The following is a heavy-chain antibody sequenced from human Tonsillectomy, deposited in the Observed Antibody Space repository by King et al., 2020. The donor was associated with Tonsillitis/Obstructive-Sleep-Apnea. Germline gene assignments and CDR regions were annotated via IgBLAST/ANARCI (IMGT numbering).Heavy chain of an antibody. Sequence: VQLVESGAEVKKTGSSVKVSCKASGGAFSDYAITWVRQAPGQGLEWMGGITPVFGTINYAQRFRGRVTITADESTSTVYMELRSLRSEDTAVYYCARDLLASGLLRGAEMNYYYYMNVWGEGTKVTVSS. J-gene: IGHJ6*03. CDR1: GGAFSDYA. CDR2: ITPVFGTI. CDR3: ARDLLASGLLRGAEMNYYYYMNV. D-gene: IGHD3-22*01. V-gene: IGHV1-69*01.